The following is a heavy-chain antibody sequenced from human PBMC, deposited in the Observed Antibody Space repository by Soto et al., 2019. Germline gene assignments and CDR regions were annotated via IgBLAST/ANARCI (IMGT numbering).Heavy chain of an antibody. V-gene: IGHV3-30-3*01. CDR3: ARDHPGTVVANPRYYYYGMDV. CDR1: GFTFSSYA. CDR2: ISYDGSNK. J-gene: IGHJ6*02. Sequence: QVQLVESGGGVVQPGRSLRLSCAASGFTFSSYAMHWVRQAPGKGLEWVAVISYDGSNKYYADSVKGRFTISRDNSKNTLYLQMNSLRAEDTAVYYCARDHPGTVVANPRYYYYGMDVCRQGTTVTVSS. D-gene: IGHD2-2*01.